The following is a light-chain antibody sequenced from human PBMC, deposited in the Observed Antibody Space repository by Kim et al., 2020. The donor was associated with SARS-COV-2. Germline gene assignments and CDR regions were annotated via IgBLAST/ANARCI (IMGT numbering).Light chain of an antibody. J-gene: IGKJ4*01. CDR2: AAS. CDR3: QKYDSAPLT. CDR1: QDIYNY. V-gene: IGKV1-27*01. Sequence: ASIGDRVTVTCRASQDIYNYLAWYQQKPGKVPKLLIYAASALQWEVPSRFSGSGFGTDFTLTISSLQPEDVAIYYCQKYDSAPLTFGGGTKVDIK.